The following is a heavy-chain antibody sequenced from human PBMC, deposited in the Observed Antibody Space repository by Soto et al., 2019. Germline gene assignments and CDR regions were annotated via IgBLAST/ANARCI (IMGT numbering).Heavy chain of an antibody. CDR3: ARRKYSAYDSSYFDY. Sequence: GASLKISCKGSGYSFTSYWIGWVRQMPGKGLEWMGIIYPGDSDTRYSPSFQGQVTISADKSISTAYLQWGSLKASDTAMYYCARRKYSAYDSSYFDYWGQGTLVTVSS. D-gene: IGHD5-12*01. J-gene: IGHJ4*02. CDR2: IYPGDSDT. CDR1: GYSFTSYW. V-gene: IGHV5-51*01.